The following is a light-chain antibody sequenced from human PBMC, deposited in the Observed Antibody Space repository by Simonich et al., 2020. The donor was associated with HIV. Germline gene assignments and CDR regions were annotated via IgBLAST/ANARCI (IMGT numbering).Light chain of an antibody. CDR1: QNIAGN. V-gene: IGKV3D-15*01. CDR2: DAS. CDR3: QQYNNWPYT. J-gene: IGKJ2*01. Sequence: EIVMTQSPATLSVSPGERATLSCRASQNIAGNLAWYQQKPGQAPRLFIYDASNRATGIPDRFSGSGSGTEFTLTISSLQSEDFVLYYCQQYNNWPYTFGQGTKLEIK.